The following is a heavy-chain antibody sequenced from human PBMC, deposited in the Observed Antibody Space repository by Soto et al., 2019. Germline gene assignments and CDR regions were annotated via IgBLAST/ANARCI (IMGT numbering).Heavy chain of an antibody. CDR2: IYSGGST. CDR1: GFTVSNNY. J-gene: IGHJ5*02. D-gene: IGHD3-16*01. CDR3: AGGPNSNSWGFA. Sequence: QLVESGGALVQPGGSLRLSCAASGFTVSNNYMSWVRQAPGKGLERVSLIYSGGSTKSADSVKGRFTISRDSSKNTVYLQMNSLRAEDTAVYYCAGGPNSNSWGFAWGQGTLVTVSS. V-gene: IGHV3-66*01.